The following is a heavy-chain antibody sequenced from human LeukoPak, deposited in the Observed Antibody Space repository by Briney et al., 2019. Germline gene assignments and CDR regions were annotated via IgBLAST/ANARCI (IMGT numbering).Heavy chain of an antibody. CDR2: IRYDGSNT. V-gene: IGHV3-30*02. Sequence: GGSLRLSCAASGFSLSGYGMHWVRQAPGKVLEWVAFIRYDGSNTYHADSVKGRFTVSRDNSKNTLYLQMNSLRVEDAAVYHCAIQCGGNCGGDHWGQGTLVIVSS. CDR3: AIQCGGNCGGDH. D-gene: IGHD2-21*02. J-gene: IGHJ4*02. CDR1: GFSLSGYG.